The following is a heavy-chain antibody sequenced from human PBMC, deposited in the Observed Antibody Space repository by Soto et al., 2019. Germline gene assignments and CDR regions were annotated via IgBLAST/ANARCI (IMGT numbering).Heavy chain of an antibody. D-gene: IGHD3-22*01. V-gene: IGHV4-30-4*01. CDR3: VRGGNPYHYATSGPGTFDK. J-gene: IGHJ4*02. CDR2: TSFSGYT. CDR1: GDSVSGGDSY. Sequence: QVQLQESSPGLVKPSQTLSLTCTVSGDSVSGGDSYWSWIRQPPGKALEWIGYTSFSGYTSYTPSLKSRVTISVVMSKSQFSLRLTSVIAADTAIYYCVRGGNPYHYATSGPGTFDKWGQGTLVSVSS.